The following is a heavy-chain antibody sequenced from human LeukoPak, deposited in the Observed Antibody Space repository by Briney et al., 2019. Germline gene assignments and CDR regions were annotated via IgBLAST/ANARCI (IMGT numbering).Heavy chain of an antibody. Sequence: GGSLRLSCAASGFTFSSYGMHWVRQAPGKGLEWVAVISYDGSNKFYADSVKGRFTISRDNSKNTLYLQMNSLRAEDTAVYYCAKDGSYSSSMDYWGQGTLVTVSS. CDR2: ISYDGSNK. V-gene: IGHV3-30*18. CDR1: GFTFSSYG. CDR3: AKDGSYSSSMDY. D-gene: IGHD6-6*01. J-gene: IGHJ4*02.